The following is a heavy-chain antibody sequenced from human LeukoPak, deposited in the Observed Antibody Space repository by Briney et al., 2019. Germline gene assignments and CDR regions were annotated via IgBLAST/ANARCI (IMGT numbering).Heavy chain of an antibody. CDR1: GFIFSSYA. CDR3: AKDRLRLGELSSLGY. D-gene: IGHD3-16*02. Sequence: GGSLTLSCAASGFIFSSYAMSWVRQAPGKGLEWVSAISGSGGSTYYADSVKGRFTISRDNSKNTLYLQMNSLRAEDTAVYYCAKDRLRLGELSSLGYWGQGTLVTVSS. V-gene: IGHV3-23*01. CDR2: ISGSGGST. J-gene: IGHJ4*02.